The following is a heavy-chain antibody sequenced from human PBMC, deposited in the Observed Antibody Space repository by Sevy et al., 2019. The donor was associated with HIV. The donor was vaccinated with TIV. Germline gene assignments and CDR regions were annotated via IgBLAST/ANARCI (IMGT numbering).Heavy chain of an antibody. D-gene: IGHD6-6*01. CDR2: IIPIFGTA. J-gene: IGHJ6*02. Sequence: ASVKVSCKASGGTFSSYAISWVRQAPGQGLEWMEGIIPIFGTANYAQKFQGRVTITADESTSTAYMELSSLRSEDTAVYYHEGEYSSSSPTYYYGMDVWGQGTTVTVSS. CDR3: EGEYSSSSPTYYYGMDV. CDR1: GGTFSSYA. V-gene: IGHV1-69*13.